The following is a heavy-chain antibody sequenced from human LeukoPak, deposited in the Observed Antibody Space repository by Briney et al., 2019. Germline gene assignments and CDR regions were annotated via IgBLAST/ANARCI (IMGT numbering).Heavy chain of an antibody. CDR1: GYTFTGYH. CDR3: ARDYCSSTSCLFDY. J-gene: IGHJ4*02. D-gene: IGHD2-2*01. Sequence: ASVKVPCKASGYTFTGYHMHWVRQAPGQGLEWMGRINPNSGDTNYAQKFQGGVTMTRDTSISTAYMELSRLRSDDTAVYYCARDYCSSTSCLFDYWGQGTLVTVSS. V-gene: IGHV1-2*06. CDR2: INPNSGDT.